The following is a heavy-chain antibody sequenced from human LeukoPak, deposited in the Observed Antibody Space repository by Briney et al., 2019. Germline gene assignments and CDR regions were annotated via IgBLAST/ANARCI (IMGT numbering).Heavy chain of an antibody. Sequence: GGSLRLSCVGSGFTFGSYAMTWVRQAPGKGLEWVSVISGSGDDTDYADSVKGRFTVSRDNSRNTLYLQMNSLRPEDTAIYFCAKDTYRSSSLVRWFHPWGQGTLVTVSS. J-gene: IGHJ5*02. CDR1: GFTFGSYA. CDR2: ISGSGDDT. V-gene: IGHV3-23*01. CDR3: AKDTYRSSSLVRWFHP. D-gene: IGHD6-6*01.